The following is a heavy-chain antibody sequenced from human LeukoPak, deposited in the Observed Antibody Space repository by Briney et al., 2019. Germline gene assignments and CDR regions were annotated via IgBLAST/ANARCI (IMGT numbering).Heavy chain of an antibody. V-gene: IGHV4-39*01. D-gene: IGHD3-10*01. Sequence: SETLSLTCSVSGGSISSSSYYWGWIRQPPGKGLEWIGSIYHSGSTYCNESLKSRLTLSIDTSKNQFSLKLTSLTATDTAIYYCASVLPVSGLDHWGQGTLVTVSS. CDR2: IYHSGST. CDR1: GGSISSSSYY. J-gene: IGHJ4*02. CDR3: ASVLPVSGLDH.